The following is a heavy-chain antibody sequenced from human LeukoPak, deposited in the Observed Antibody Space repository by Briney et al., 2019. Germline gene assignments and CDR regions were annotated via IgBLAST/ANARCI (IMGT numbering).Heavy chain of an antibody. J-gene: IGHJ4*02. Sequence: PSETLSLTCTVSGGSISTSNYYWGWLRQPPGKGLEWIGNIFYSGSTYYSPSLKSRVTISLDTSKNQFSLKLSSVTAAETAVYYCARRRAVTGPFGYWGQGTLVTVSS. D-gene: IGHD6-19*01. CDR3: ARRRAVTGPFGY. CDR1: GGSISTSNYY. CDR2: IFYSGST. V-gene: IGHV4-39*07.